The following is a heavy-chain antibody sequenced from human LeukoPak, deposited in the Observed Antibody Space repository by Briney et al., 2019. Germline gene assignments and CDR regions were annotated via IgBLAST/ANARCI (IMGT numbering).Heavy chain of an antibody. Sequence: PSETLSLTCTVSGGSISSYYWSWIRQPPGKGLEWIGYIYYSGSTNYNPPLKSRVTISVDTSKNQFSLKLSSVTAADTAVYYCARHVGDSSDAFDIWGQGTMVTVSS. CDR1: GGSISSYY. V-gene: IGHV4-59*08. J-gene: IGHJ3*02. CDR3: ARHVGDSSDAFDI. CDR2: IYYSGST.